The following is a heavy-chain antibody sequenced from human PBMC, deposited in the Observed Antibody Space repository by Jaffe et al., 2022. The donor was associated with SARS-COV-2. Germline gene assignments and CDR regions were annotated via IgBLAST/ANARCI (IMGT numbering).Heavy chain of an antibody. Sequence: EVQLVESGGGLVKPGGSLRLSCAASGFTFSSYSMNWVRQAPGKGLEWVSSISSSSSYIYYADSVKGRFTISRDNAKNSLYLQMNSLRAEDTAVYYCARVDSSSPLVYYGMDVWGQGTTVTVSS. CDR3: ARVDSSSPLVYYGMDV. CDR1: GFTFSSYS. J-gene: IGHJ6*02. D-gene: IGHD3-22*01. V-gene: IGHV3-21*01. CDR2: ISSSSSYI.